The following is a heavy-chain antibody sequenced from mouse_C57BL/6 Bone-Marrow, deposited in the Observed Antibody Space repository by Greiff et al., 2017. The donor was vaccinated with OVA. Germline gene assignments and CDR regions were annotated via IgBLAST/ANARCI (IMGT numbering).Heavy chain of an antibody. D-gene: IGHD1-1*01. V-gene: IGHV1-80*01. J-gene: IGHJ4*01. CDR3: AREGGYYSGSDYDAMDD. CDR1: GYAFSSYW. Sequence: QVQLQQSGAELVKPGASVKISCKASGYAFSSYWMHWVKQRPGQGLEWIGQIYPGDGDPNYNGKFKGKATLTADKSSSTAYMPLISLTSEESAVYFWAREGGYYSGSDYDAMDDWGQGTAVTVSS. CDR2: IYPGDGDP.